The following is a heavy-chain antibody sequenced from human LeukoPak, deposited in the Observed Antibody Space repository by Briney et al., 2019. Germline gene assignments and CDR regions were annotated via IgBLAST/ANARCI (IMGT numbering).Heavy chain of an antibody. D-gene: IGHD6-6*01. V-gene: IGHV3-30-3*01. CDR3: AKEGSSSSDYFDY. CDR2: ISYDGSNK. Sequence: GRSLRLSCAASGFTFSSYAMHWVRQAPGKGLEWVAVISYDGSNKYYADSVKGRFTISRDNSKNTLYLQMNSLRAEDTAVYYCAKEGSSSSDYFDYWGQGTLVTVSS. CDR1: GFTFSSYA. J-gene: IGHJ4*02.